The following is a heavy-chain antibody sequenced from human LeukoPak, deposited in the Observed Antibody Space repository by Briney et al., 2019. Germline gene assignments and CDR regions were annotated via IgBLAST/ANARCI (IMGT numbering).Heavy chain of an antibody. J-gene: IGHJ5*02. CDR1: EFTFSSYS. Sequence: GGSLRLSCAASEFTFSSYSMMWVRQARGKGLEWVSPISSSSSYIYYADSVKGRFTISRDNAKNSLYLQMNSLRAEDTAVYYCARVEPQYYYDSSGYYKTWGQGTLVTVSS. D-gene: IGHD3-22*01. V-gene: IGHV3-21*01. CDR2: ISSSSSYI. CDR3: ARVEPQYYYDSSGYYKT.